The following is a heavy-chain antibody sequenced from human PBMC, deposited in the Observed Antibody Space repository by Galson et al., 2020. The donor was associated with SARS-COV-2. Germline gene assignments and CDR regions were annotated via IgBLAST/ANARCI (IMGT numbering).Heavy chain of an antibody. V-gene: IGHV4-59*08. J-gene: IGHJ6*02. CDR2: VYYTGST. CDR3: ARDTPNYGMDV. CDR1: GGSISGFY. D-gene: IGHD2-15*01. Sequence: SETLSLTCTVSGGSISGFYWSWVRQSPGKGLEWIGNVYYTGSTKNNPSLKSRVTISVDTSKNQFSLKLNSLTAADTAVYYCARDTPNYGMDVWGQGTTVTVSS.